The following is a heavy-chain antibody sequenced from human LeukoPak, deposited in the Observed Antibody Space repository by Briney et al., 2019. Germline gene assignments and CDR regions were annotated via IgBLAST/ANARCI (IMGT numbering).Heavy chain of an antibody. D-gene: IGHD1-26*01. Sequence: PGGSLRLSCAASGFTFSSYGKHWVRQAPGKGLEWVAVIWYDGSNKYYADSVKGRFTISRDNSKNTLYLQMNSLRAEDTAVYYCATERVGAPADYFDYWGQGTLVTVSS. CDR2: IWYDGSNK. CDR3: ATERVGAPADYFDY. J-gene: IGHJ4*02. V-gene: IGHV3-33*01. CDR1: GFTFSSYG.